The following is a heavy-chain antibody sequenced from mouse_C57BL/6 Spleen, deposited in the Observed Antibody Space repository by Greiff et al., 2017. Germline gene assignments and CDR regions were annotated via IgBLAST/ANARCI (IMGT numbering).Heavy chain of an antibody. V-gene: IGHV14-2*01. CDR2: IDPADGET. D-gene: IGHD6-1*01. CDR1: GFNFTGYC. J-gene: IGHJ2*02. CDR3: ARWQLSYSIDY. Sequence: EVQLQQPGAELVKPGASVKLSCKASGFNFTGYCMHWVKQRTKHGLEWIGRIDPADGETKYTPKFKGKATITADTSSNTAYMQLSSLTSEDTAVYYCARWQLSYSIDYWGQGTSLTVSS.